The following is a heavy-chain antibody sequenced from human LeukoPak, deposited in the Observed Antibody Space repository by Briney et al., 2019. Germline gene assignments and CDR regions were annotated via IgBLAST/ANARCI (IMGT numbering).Heavy chain of an antibody. D-gene: IGHD3-10*01. V-gene: IGHV1-2*02. J-gene: IGHJ3*02. CDR3: RWHGSGRSFDI. CDR1: GYTFTDYY. CDR2: ITPNGGGT. Sequence: ASVKVSCKASGYTFTDYYMHWARQAPGQGLEWMGWITPNGGGTNYAQKFQGKVTMTRDTSISTAYLELSTLRSDDTAVYFCRWHGSGRSFDIWGQGTMVTVSS.